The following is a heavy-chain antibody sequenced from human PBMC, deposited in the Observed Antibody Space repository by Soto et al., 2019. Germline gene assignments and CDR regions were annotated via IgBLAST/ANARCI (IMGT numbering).Heavy chain of an antibody. CDR2: ISYDGGNK. J-gene: IGHJ6*02. Sequence: PGGSLRLSCAASGFTFSSYAMHWFRQATGNGLEWVAVISYDGGNKYYANSVKGRFTISRDNSKNTLYLQMNSLRAEDTAVYYCARASLGWMRSEHYYGMDVWGQGTTVTVSS. CDR1: GFTFSSYA. D-gene: IGHD5-12*01. CDR3: ARASLGWMRSEHYYGMDV. V-gene: IGHV3-30-3*01.